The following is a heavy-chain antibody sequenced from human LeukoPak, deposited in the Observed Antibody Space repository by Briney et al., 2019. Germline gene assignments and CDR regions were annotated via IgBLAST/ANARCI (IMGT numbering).Heavy chain of an antibody. J-gene: IGHJ4*02. D-gene: IGHD2-15*01. CDR3: ARGAGYGWFVY. CDR2: ISSSSSTI. Sequence: GGSLRLSCAASGFTFSSYSMNWVRQAPGKGLEWVSYISSSSSTIYYADSVKGRFTISRDNAKNSLYLQMNSLRAEDTAVYYCARGAGYGWFVYWGQETLVTVSS. V-gene: IGHV3-48*01. CDR1: GFTFSSYS.